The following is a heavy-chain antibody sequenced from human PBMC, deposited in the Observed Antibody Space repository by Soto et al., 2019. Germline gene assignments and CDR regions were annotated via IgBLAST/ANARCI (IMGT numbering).Heavy chain of an antibody. V-gene: IGHV3-48*01. CDR1: GFTFSSYS. CDR3: ARDLNSGLFDY. CDR2: ISSSSSTI. J-gene: IGHJ4*02. Sequence: EVQLVESGGGLVQPGGSLRLSCAASGFTFSSYSMNWVRQAPGKGLEWVSYISSSSSTIYYADSVKGRFTISRDNAKNSLYLKMNSLRAEDTAVYYCARDLNSGLFDYWGQGTLVTVSS. D-gene: IGHD2-15*01.